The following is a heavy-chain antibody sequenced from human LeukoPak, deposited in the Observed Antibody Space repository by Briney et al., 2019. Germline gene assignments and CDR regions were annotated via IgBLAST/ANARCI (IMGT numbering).Heavy chain of an antibody. CDR3: ARVLAAAGIYYMDV. V-gene: IGHV4-61*02. CDR2: IYTSGST. J-gene: IGHJ6*03. D-gene: IGHD6-13*01. Sequence: SETLSLTCTVSGGSISSGSYYWSWIRQPAGKGLEWIGRIYTSGSTNYNPSLKSRVTISVDTSKNQFSLKLSSVTAADTAVYYCARVLAAAGIYYMDVWGKGATVTISS. CDR1: GGSISSGSYY.